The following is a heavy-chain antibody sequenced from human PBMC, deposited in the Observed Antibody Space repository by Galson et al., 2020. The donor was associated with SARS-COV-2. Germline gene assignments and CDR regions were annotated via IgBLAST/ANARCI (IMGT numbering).Heavy chain of an antibody. D-gene: IGHD4-17*01. J-gene: IGHJ4*02. CDR3: TWTTVTLQRAF. Sequence: GESLKISCAASGFTFSNAWMSWVRQAPGKGLEWVGRVKSKTDGGTTDYAAPVKGRFIISRDDSKNTLYLQMDSLKTEDTAVYYCTWTTVTLQRAFWGQGTQVTVAS. CDR1: GFTFSNAW. CDR2: VKSKTDGGTT. V-gene: IGHV3-15*01.